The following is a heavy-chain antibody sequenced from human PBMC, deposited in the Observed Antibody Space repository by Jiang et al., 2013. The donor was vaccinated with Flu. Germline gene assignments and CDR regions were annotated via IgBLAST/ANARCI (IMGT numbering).Heavy chain of an antibody. CDR1: AGSISSGSDY. CDR3: VRDRDIVSRGGFDY. D-gene: IGHD5/OR15-5a*01. Sequence: GPGLVKSSETPAPACAVSAGSISSGSDYWGWVRQPPGKGLEWIGSMSPSGITYYNPSLKSRVSISFDTSKQHFSLRLSSATASDTAVYYCVRDRDIVSRGGFDYWGQGTLVTVSS. CDR2: MSPSGIT. V-gene: IGHV4-39*02. J-gene: IGHJ4*02.